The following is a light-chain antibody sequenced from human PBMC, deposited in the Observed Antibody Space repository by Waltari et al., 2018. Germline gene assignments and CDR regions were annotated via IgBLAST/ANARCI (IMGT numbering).Light chain of an antibody. CDR1: QGISSY. J-gene: IGKJ3*01. CDR2: AAS. CDR3: QQLKAYPLT. V-gene: IGKV1-9*01. Sequence: IQLTQSPSSLSASVGDRVTITCRASQGISSYLAWYQQKPGKAPNLLIYAASTLQSGVPSRFSGSGSGTEFTLTISSLQPEDSATYYCQQLKAYPLTFGPGTKVDIK.